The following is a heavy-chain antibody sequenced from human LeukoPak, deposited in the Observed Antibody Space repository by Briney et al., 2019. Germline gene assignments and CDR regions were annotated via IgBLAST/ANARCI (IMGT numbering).Heavy chain of an antibody. CDR1: GYTFTSYG. V-gene: IGHV1-18*01. CDR3: ARGGGSYSSGWYDPHGWFDP. D-gene: IGHD6-19*01. J-gene: IGHJ5*02. Sequence: GASVKVSCKASGYTFTSYGISWVRQAPGQGLEWMGWISAYNGNTNYAQMLQGRVTMTTDTSTSTAYMELRSLRSDDTAVYYCARGGGSYSSGWYDPHGWFDPWGQGTLVTVSS. CDR2: ISAYNGNT.